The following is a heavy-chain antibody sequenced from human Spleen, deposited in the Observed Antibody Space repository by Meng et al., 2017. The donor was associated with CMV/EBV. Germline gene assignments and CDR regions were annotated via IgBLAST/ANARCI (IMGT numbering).Heavy chain of an antibody. CDR2: ISGYNGRT. CDR1: YG. CDR3: ARSAPLLYCSSTSCLNNWFDP. Sequence: YGISWMRQAPGQGLEWMGWISGYNGRTNYAQSFQGRLTMTTDTSTSTAYMELSSLRSEDTAVYYCARSAPLLYCSSTSCLNNWFDPWGQGTLVTVSS. J-gene: IGHJ5*02. D-gene: IGHD2-2*01. V-gene: IGHV1-18*01.